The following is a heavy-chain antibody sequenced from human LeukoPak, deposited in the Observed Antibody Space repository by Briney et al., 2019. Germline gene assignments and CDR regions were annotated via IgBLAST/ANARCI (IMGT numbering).Heavy chain of an antibody. Sequence: SETLSLTCAVYGGSFSGYYWSWIRQPPGKGLEWIGEINHSGSTNYNPSLQSRVTISVDTSKNQFPLKLSSVTAADTAVYYCARGGWELQGYFDYWGQGTLVTVSS. D-gene: IGHD1-26*01. J-gene: IGHJ4*02. CDR3: ARGGWELQGYFDY. CDR2: INHSGST. V-gene: IGHV4-34*01. CDR1: GGSFSGYY.